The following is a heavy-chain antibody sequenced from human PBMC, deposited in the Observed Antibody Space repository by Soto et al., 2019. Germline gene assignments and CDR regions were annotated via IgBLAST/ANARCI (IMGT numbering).Heavy chain of an antibody. D-gene: IGHD3-3*01. CDR2: ISGSGGST. V-gene: IGHV3-23*01. Sequence: PGGSLRLSCAASGFTFSSYAMSWVRQAPGKGLEWVSAISGSGGSTYYADSVKGRFTISRGNSKNTLYLQMNSLRAEDTAVYYCAKVPHYDFWSGYYMDVWGKGTTVTSP. CDR1: GFTFSSYA. CDR3: AKVPHYDFWSGYYMDV. J-gene: IGHJ6*03.